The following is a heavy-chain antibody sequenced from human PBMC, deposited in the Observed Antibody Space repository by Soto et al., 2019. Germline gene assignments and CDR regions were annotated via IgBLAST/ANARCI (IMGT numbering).Heavy chain of an antibody. Sequence: GSLRLSCAASGFTFSSYGMHWVRQAPGKGLEWVAVIWYDGSNKYYADSVKGRFTISRDNSKNTLYLQMNSLRAEDTAVYYCARDGIAAAGTRYYGMDVWGQGTTVTVSS. J-gene: IGHJ6*02. CDR1: GFTFSSYG. CDR2: IWYDGSNK. V-gene: IGHV3-33*01. D-gene: IGHD6-13*01. CDR3: ARDGIAAAGTRYYGMDV.